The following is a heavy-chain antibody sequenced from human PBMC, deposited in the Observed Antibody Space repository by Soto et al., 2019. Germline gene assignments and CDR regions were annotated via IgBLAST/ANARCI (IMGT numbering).Heavy chain of an antibody. CDR2: ISRDGSSS. J-gene: IGHJ1*01. V-gene: IGHV5-10-1*01. Sequence: PGESLKISCKGSGYSFTSYWISWVRQMPGKGLEWMGRISRDGSSSSYSPSFQGHVSIYADRTTNTAYLQWSNLTTSDTAMYYCARLGPGDWGQGTLVTVSS. CDR1: GYSFTSYW. CDR3: ARLGPGD. D-gene: IGHD7-27*01.